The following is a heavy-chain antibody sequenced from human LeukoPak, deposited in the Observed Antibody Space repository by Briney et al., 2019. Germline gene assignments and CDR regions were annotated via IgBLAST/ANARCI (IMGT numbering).Heavy chain of an antibody. CDR3: ANLAPYCSGGSCPY. D-gene: IGHD2-15*01. V-gene: IGHV3-21*04. CDR2: ISSSSSYI. CDR1: GFTFSSYS. Sequence: GGSLRLSCAASGFTFSSYSMNWVRQAPGKGLEWVSSISSSSSYIYYADSVKGRFTISRDNDKNSLYLQMNSLRADDTALYYCANLAPYCSGGSCPYWGQGTLVTVSS. J-gene: IGHJ4*02.